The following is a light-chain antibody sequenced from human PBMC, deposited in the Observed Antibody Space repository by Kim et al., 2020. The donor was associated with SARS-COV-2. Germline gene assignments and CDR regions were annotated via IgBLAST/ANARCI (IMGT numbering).Light chain of an antibody. CDR2: GKN. CDR3: NSRGSNDNVL. V-gene: IGLV3-19*01. CDR1: SLRSYY. Sequence: SSELTQDPAVSVALGQTFRITCQGDSLRSYYATWYQQKPGQAPIVVIYGKNNRPSGIPDRFSGSSSGDTASLTITGTQAGDEADYYCNSRGSNDNVLFGGGTQLTVL. J-gene: IGLJ2*01.